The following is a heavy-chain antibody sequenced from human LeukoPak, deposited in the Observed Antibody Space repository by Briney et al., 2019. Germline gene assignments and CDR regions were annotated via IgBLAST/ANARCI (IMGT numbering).Heavy chain of an antibody. D-gene: IGHD3/OR15-3a*01. CDR2: ISGTAGST. V-gene: IGHV3-23*01. CDR3: AKDRGQNLSDFLTGPAYYFDY. Sequence: GGSLRLSCAASGFTFSSYAMSWVRQAPGRGLEGVSTISGTAGSTYYADSVKGRFTISRDNSKNTLFLQMNSLRAEDTAVYFCAKDRGQNLSDFLTGPAYYFDYWGQGTLVTVSS. CDR1: GFTFSSYA. J-gene: IGHJ4*02.